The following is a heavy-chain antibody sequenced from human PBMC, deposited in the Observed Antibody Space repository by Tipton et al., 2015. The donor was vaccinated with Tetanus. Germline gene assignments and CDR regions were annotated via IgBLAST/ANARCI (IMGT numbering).Heavy chain of an antibody. J-gene: IGHJ3*01. CDR1: GGSMSYNY. Sequence: LRLSCTVSGGSMSYNYWSWIRQPPGKGLEWIAYIFHSGSTNYSPSLKSRVAISMDTSKNQISLKLSSVTAADTAVYYCARRSYCSSSRCFDAFDLWGQGTMVTVSS. V-gene: IGHV4-59*01. CDR3: ARRSYCSSSRCFDAFDL. D-gene: IGHD2-2*01. CDR2: IFHSGST.